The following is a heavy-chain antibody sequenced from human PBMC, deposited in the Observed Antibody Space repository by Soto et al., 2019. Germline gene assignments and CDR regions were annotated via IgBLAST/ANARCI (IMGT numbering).Heavy chain of an antibody. CDR2: INQDGSEK. Sequence: EVQLVESGGGLVQPGGSLRLSCAASGFIFSSFWMSWVRQAPGKGLEWVANINQDGSEKYYVDSVKGRFTISRDNAKNSLYLQMNSLRAEDTAVYYCASRYLEHSFSSACSAPYDYWGQGALVTVSS. V-gene: IGHV3-7*05. D-gene: IGHD2-2*01. J-gene: IGHJ4*02. CDR3: ASRYLEHSFSSACSAPYDY. CDR1: GFIFSSFW.